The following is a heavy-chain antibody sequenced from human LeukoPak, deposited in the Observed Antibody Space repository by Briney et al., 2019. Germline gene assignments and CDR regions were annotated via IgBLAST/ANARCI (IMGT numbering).Heavy chain of an antibody. CDR2: ISYDGSNK. J-gene: IGHJ4*02. Sequence: PGGSLRLSCAASGFTFSSYGMHWVRQAPGKGLEWVAVISYDGSNKYYADSVKGRFTISRDNSKNTLYLQMNSLRAEDTAVYYCAFHCSSTSCYRDWGQGTLVTVSS. CDR1: GFTFSSYG. V-gene: IGHV3-30*03. D-gene: IGHD2-2*02. CDR3: AFHCSSTSCYRD.